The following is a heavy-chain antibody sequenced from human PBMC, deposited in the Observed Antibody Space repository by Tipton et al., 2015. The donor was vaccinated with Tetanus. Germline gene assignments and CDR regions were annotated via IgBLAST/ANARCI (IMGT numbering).Heavy chain of an antibody. V-gene: IGHV3-74*01. Sequence: SLRLSCAASGFTFSSYWMHWVRQAPGKGLVWVSRVSGDGSITGYVDSVRDRFTISRDNSKNTLFVQMNSLRPEDTAVYFCAKDRPLRGLTKSYYGMDVWGQGTTVTVSS. CDR3: AKDRPLRGLTKSYYGMDV. CDR2: VSGDGSIT. CDR1: GFTFSSYW. J-gene: IGHJ6*02. D-gene: IGHD4-11*01.